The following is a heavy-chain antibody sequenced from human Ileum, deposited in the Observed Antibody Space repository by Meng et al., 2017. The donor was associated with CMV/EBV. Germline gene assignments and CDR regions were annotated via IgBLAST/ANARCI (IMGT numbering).Heavy chain of an antibody. V-gene: IGHV4-4*07. D-gene: IGHD1-14*01. CDR1: GGSITSYY. Sequence: QVPLQESRPGLVKPSQTLSLTCSISGGSITSYYWSWIRQPAGKGLEWIGRIYVSGSTNYNPSLKSRVTMSVDTSKNQFSLKLSSVTAADTAIYYCAKGTGVTDPFDYWGQGTLVTVSS. CDR2: IYVSGST. CDR3: AKGTGVTDPFDY. J-gene: IGHJ4*02.